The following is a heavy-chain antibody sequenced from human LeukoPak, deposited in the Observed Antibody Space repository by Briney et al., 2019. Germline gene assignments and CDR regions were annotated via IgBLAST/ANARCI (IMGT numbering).Heavy chain of an antibody. V-gene: IGHV3-15*01. CDR1: GFTFSNAW. D-gene: IGHD2-15*01. Sequence: GGSLRLSCAASGFTFSNAWMSWVRQAPGKGLEWVGRIKSKTDGGTTDYAAPVKGRFTISRGDSKNTLYLQMNSLKTEDTAVYYCTTLVVPDAFDIWGQGTMVTVSS. CDR2: IKSKTDGGTT. J-gene: IGHJ3*02. CDR3: TTLVVPDAFDI.